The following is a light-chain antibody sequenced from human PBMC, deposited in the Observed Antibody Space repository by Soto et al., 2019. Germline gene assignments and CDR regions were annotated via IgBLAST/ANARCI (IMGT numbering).Light chain of an antibody. CDR2: DAS. Sequence: EIVLTQSPATLSLSPGERATLSCRASQSVSSYLAWYQQKPGQAPRLLIYDASNRATGIPARFSGSGSGTDFTLTISRLEPEDFAVYYCQHYGSSLWGFGPGTKVDIK. V-gene: IGKV3-11*01. CDR1: QSVSSY. CDR3: QHYGSSLWG. J-gene: IGKJ1*01.